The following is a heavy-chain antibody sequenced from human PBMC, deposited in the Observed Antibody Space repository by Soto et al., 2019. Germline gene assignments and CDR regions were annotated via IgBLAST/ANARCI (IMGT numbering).Heavy chain of an antibody. CDR2: INSGSFSI. CDR1: GFTFSSYS. D-gene: IGHD1-1*01. CDR3: ERNASYNIYGMDV. V-gene: IGHV3-21*01. J-gene: IGHJ6*02. Sequence: PGGSLRLSCAASGFTFSSYSMNWVRQAPGKGLEWVSSINSGSFSINYADSVKGRFSISRDNAQNSLHLQMNNLRAEDTAVYYCERNASYNIYGMDVWGQGTTVTVSS.